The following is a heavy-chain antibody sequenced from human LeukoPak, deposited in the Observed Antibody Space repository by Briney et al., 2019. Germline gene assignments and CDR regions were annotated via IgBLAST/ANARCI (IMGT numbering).Heavy chain of an antibody. V-gene: IGHV1-69*05. CDR2: IIPIFGTA. D-gene: IGHD1-26*01. J-gene: IGHJ5*02. CDR3: AREGGSYFLDP. Sequence: SVKVSCKASGYTFSSYAISWVRQAPGQGLEWMGGIIPIFGTANYAQKLQGRVTITTDESTSTAYMELSSLRSEDTAVYYCAREGGSYFLDPWGEGTLVTVPS. CDR1: GYTFSSYA.